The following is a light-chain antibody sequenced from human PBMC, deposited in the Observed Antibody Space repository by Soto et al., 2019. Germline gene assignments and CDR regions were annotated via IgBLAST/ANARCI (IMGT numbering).Light chain of an antibody. J-gene: IGLJ1*01. CDR2: EVS. CDR3: SSYTSSTLYV. CDR1: SSDVGGYNY. V-gene: IGLV2-14*01. Sequence: QSVLTQPASVSGSPGQSSTISCTGTSSDVGGYNYVPWYQQHPGKAPKLMIYEVSNRPSGVSNRFSGSKSGNTASLTISGLQAEDEADYYCSSYTSSTLYVFGTGTKVTVL.